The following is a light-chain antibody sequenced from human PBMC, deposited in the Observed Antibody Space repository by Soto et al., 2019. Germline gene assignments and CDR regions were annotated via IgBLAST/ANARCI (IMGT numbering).Light chain of an antibody. CDR3: QQYKSYSYT. Sequence: DIQMTQSPSTLSASVGDRVTITCRARQSISSWLAWYQQKPGKAPKLLIYKASSLESGVPSRFSGSGSGTEFTLNISSLQTDAFATYYCQQYKSYSYTFGQGNQLEIK. J-gene: IGKJ2*01. CDR1: QSISSW. CDR2: KAS. V-gene: IGKV1-5*03.